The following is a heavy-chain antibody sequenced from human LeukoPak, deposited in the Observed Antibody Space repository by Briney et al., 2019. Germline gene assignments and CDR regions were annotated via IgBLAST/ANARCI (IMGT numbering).Heavy chain of an antibody. D-gene: IGHD2-8*01. V-gene: IGHV3-20*04. CDR1: GFTFDDYG. J-gene: IGHJ4*02. CDR2: INRNGGST. Sequence: GGSLRLSCEASGFTFDDYGMSWVRQPPGKGLEWVSGINRNGGSTDYADSVRGRFTISRDNAKNSHFLQMNSLRVEDTALYYYARGFRNGPLDCWGQGTLVTVSS. CDR3: ARGFRNGPLDC.